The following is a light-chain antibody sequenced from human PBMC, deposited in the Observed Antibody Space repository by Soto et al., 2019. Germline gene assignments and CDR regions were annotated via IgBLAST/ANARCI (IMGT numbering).Light chain of an antibody. CDR3: QQRSSWPPSIT. CDR1: QSVSTY. J-gene: IGKJ5*01. CDR2: DAS. V-gene: IGKV3-11*01. Sequence: EVVLTQSPAPLSLSPGERATLSCRSSQSVSTYLAWYQQKPGPAPRLLIYDASNRATGIPARFTGSGSGTDFTLTISSLEPEEFAVYYCQQRSSWPPSITLGQGTRLEIK.